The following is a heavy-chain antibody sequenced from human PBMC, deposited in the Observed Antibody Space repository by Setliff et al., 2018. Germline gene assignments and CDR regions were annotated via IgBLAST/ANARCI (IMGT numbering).Heavy chain of an antibody. J-gene: IGHJ4*02. CDR1: GFTFSTYR. CDR3: ARTGSGSGCYAGLES. CDR2: IWDDGGNK. Sequence: PGGSLRLSCAASGFTFSTYRMHWVRQAPSKGLEWVAVIWDDGGNKYHADSVKGRFTISRDNSKNTLYLQMNSLRPEDTAVYYCARTGSGSGCYAGLESWGQGTPVTVSS. D-gene: IGHD2-15*01. V-gene: IGHV3-33*08.